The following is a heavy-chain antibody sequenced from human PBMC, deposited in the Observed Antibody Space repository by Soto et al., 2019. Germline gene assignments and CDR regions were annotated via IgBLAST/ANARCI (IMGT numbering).Heavy chain of an antibody. CDR1: GGSINNYY. D-gene: IGHD4-17*01. V-gene: IGHV4-59*01. CDR2: IYYSGRT. CDR3: ARDRDYPRGLDY. Sequence: SETLSLTCTVSGGSINNYYWSWIRQPPGKGLEWIGYIYYSGRTSYNPSLKSRVTISVDTSKNQFSLKLSSVTAADTAVYYCARDRDYPRGLDYWGQGTLVTVSS. J-gene: IGHJ4*02.